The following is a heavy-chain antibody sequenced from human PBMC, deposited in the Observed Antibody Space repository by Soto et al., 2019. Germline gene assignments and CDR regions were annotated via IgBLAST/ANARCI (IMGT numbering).Heavy chain of an antibody. CDR1: GGSISSDY. CDR3: ARLRGVPLGRWFDP. V-gene: IGHV4-59*01. D-gene: IGHD3-10*01. J-gene: IGHJ5*02. CDR2: ICYSGGT. Sequence: SETLSLTGTVSGGSISSDYGSWIRQPPGKGLEWIGYICYSGGTNYSPSLKSRVTISVDTSKTQFSLKLSSVTAADTAVYYCARLRGVPLGRWFDPWGQGTLVTVS.